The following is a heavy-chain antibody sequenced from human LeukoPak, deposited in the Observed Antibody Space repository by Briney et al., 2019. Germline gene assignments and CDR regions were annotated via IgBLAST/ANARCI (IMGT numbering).Heavy chain of an antibody. CDR3: ASHLDIAGSIEETGVYGMDV. CDR1: GFTFSAYP. J-gene: IGHJ6*02. V-gene: IGHV3-64*01. Sequence: GGSLRLSCTASGFTFSAYPMHWVRQAPGKGLEYVSGITSNGDRTNYANSVRGRFTVSKDNSKNTLYLQMDSLRPEDMAVYYCASHLDIAGSIEETGVYGMDVWGQGTTVTVSS. CDR2: ITSNGDRT. D-gene: IGHD1-20*01.